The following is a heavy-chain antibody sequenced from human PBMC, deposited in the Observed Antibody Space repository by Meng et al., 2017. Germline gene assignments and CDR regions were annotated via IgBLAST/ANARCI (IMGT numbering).Heavy chain of an antibody. V-gene: IGHV3-23*01. CDR3: AKDYREYYDSSGYYTPNAFDI. J-gene: IGHJ3*02. CDR2: ISGSGGST. D-gene: IGHD3-22*01. CDR1: GFTFSSYA. Sequence: GGSLRLSCAASGFTFSSYAMSWVRQAPGKGLEWVSAISGSGGSTYYADSVKGRFTISRDNSKNTLYLQMNSLRAEDTAVYYCAKDYREYYDSSGYYTPNAFDIWGQGKMVTVSS.